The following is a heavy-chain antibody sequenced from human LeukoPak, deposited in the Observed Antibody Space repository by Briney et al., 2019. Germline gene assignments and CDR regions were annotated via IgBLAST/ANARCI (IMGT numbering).Heavy chain of an antibody. CDR2: IIPIFGIA. CDR3: AREEDLWAAAGTIDY. J-gene: IGHJ4*02. D-gene: IGHD6-13*01. Sequence: SVKVSCKASGGTFSSYAISWVRQALGQGLEWMGRIIPIFGIANYAQKFQGRVTITADKSTSTAYMELSSLRSEDTAVYYCAREEDLWAAAGTIDYWGQGTLVTVSS. V-gene: IGHV1-69*04. CDR1: GGTFSSYA.